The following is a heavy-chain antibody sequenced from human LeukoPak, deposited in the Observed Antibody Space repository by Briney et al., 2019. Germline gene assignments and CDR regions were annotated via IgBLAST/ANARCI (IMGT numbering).Heavy chain of an antibody. V-gene: IGHV4-4*09. J-gene: IGHJ6*03. CDR2: IYTSGST. D-gene: IGHD2-2*03. CDR3: ARDLVDVVVVPAATYYYYYYMDV. CDR1: GGSISSYY. Sequence: PSETLSLTCTVSGGSISSYYWSWIRQPPGKGLEWIGYIYTSGSTNYNPSLKSRVTMSVDTSKNQFSLKLSSVTAADTAVYYCARDLVDVVVVPAATYYYYYYMDVWGKGTTVTVSS.